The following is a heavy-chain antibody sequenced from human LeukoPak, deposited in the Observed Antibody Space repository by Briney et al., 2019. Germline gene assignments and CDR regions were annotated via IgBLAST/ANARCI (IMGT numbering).Heavy chain of an antibody. D-gene: IGHD1-7*01. CDR2: ISGSGGST. CDR1: GFTFSSYA. V-gene: IGHV3-23*01. Sequence: GGSLRLSCAASGFTFSSYAMSWVRQAPGKGLEWVSAISGSGGSTYYADSVKGRFTISRDNSKNTLYLQMTSLSAEDTAVYYCAKSPCNWNYWFDPWGQGTLVTVSS. J-gene: IGHJ5*02. CDR3: AKSPCNWNYWFDP.